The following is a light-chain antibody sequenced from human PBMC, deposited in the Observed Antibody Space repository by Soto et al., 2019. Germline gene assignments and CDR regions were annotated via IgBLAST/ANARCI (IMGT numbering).Light chain of an antibody. CDR3: QDRRSRPRP. CDR1: QSVSSN. V-gene: IGKV3-11*01. CDR2: DAT. Sequence: PETLSVSPGERATLSCRASQSVSSNLAWYQQKPGQAPRLLIYDATNRATGIPARFNGSGSGTDFTLTISSLEPEDFTVYYCQDRRSRPRPFGQGTK. J-gene: IGKJ1*01.